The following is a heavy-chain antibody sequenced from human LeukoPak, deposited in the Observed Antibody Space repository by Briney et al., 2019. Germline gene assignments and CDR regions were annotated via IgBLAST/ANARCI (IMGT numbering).Heavy chain of an antibody. CDR3: ARERWRSGSYHDAFDI. V-gene: IGHV3-72*01. CDR1: GFTFSDHY. D-gene: IGHD1-26*01. J-gene: IGHJ3*02. Sequence: GGSLRLSCAASGFTFSDHYMNWVRQAPGKGLEWVGRIRDKPNSYTTEYAASVKGRFTISRDDPKNSMYLQMNSLKTEDTAVYYCARERWRSGSYHDAFDIWGQGTMVTVSS. CDR2: IRDKPNSYTT.